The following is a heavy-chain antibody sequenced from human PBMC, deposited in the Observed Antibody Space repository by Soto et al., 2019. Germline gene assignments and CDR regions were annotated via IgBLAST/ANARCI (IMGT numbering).Heavy chain of an antibody. CDR1: EFTFSGYA. V-gene: IGHV3-30-3*01. J-gene: IGHJ6*02. D-gene: IGHD1-1*01. CDR2: ISYAGSKK. Sequence: QVQLVESGGGVVQPGRSLRLSCAASEFTFSGYAMHWVRQAPGKGLEWVAMISYAGSKKYYADSVKGRFTISRDNSKKPLYLKMNSLRAEDTAVYYWARGTTPPWTDSIYSGMDVWGQGTTVTVSS. CDR3: ARGTTPPWTDSIYSGMDV.